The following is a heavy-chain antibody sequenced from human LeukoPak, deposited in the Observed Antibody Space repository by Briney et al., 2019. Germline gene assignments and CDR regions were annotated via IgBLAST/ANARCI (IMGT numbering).Heavy chain of an antibody. V-gene: IGHV3-23*03. D-gene: IGHD6-13*01. J-gene: IGHJ4*02. CDR2: IYSGGRAFYGGDT. CDR3: ARRCSTSWCMDY. CDR1: GFTVSSNY. Sequence: GGSLRLSCAVSGFTVSSNYMSWVRQAPGKGLEWISVIYSGGRAFYGGDTFYADSVKGRFTISRDDSKNTLYLQMNSLRAEDTAVYYCARRCSTSWCMDYWGQGTLVTVSS.